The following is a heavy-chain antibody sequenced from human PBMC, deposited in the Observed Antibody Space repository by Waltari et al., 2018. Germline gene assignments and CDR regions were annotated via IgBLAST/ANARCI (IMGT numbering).Heavy chain of an antibody. CDR2: INHSGST. Sequence: QVQLQQWGAGLLKPSETLSLTCAVYGGSFSGYYWSWIRQPPGKGLEWVGEINHSGSTNYNPSLRSRVTISVDTSQNQFSLKLSSVTAADTAVYYCARGWPSSGRKIWYFDLWGRGTLVTVSS. CDR1: GGSFSGYY. D-gene: IGHD6-19*01. CDR3: ARGWPSSGRKIWYFDL. V-gene: IGHV4-34*01. J-gene: IGHJ2*01.